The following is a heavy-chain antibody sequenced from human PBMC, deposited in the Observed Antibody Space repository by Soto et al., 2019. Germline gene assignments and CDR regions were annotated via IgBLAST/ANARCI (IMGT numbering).Heavy chain of an antibody. CDR1: GFTFSSYS. CDR3: ARDLSGPSGDDAFDI. V-gene: IGHV3-48*01. J-gene: IGHJ3*02. CDR2: ISSSSSTI. D-gene: IGHD7-27*01. Sequence: GGSLRLSCAASGFTFSSYSMNWVRQAPGKGLEWVSYISSSSSTIYYADSVKGRFTISRDNAKNSLYLQMNSLRAEDTAVYYCARDLSGPSGDDAFDIWGQGTMVTVSS.